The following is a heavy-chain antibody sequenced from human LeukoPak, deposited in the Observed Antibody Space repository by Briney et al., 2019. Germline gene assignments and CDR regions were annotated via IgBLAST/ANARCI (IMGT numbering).Heavy chain of an antibody. D-gene: IGHD1-26*01. Sequence: SETLSLTCAVYGGSFSGYYWSWIRQPPGKGLEWIGEINHSGSTNYNPSLKSRVTISVDTSKNQFSLKLSSVTAADTAVYYCVRGQYSGSYYGNFDYWGQGTLVTVSS. V-gene: IGHV4-34*01. CDR1: GGSFSGYY. CDR3: VRGQYSGSYYGNFDY. J-gene: IGHJ4*02. CDR2: INHSGST.